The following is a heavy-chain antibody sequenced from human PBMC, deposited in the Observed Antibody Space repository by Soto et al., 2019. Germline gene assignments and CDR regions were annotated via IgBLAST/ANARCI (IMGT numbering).Heavy chain of an antibody. CDR3: ARSSSANWGCEACYHYYGMDV. J-gene: IGHJ6*02. CDR1: GGTFSSYS. D-gene: IGHD7-27*01. Sequence: SVKVSCKASGGTFSSYSISWVRQAPGQGLEWMGGIIPIFGTANYAQKFQGRVTITADESTSTAYMELSSLRSEDTAAYYCARSSSANWGCEACYHYYGMDVWGQGTTVTVSS. V-gene: IGHV1-69*13. CDR2: IIPIFGTA.